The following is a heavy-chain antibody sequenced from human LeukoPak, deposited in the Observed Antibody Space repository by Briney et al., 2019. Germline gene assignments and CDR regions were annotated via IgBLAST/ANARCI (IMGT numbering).Heavy chain of an antibody. V-gene: IGHV3-30*01. J-gene: IGHJ3*02. D-gene: IGHD3-22*01. CDR1: GFTFSSYA. CDR2: ISYDGSNK. CDR3: AREGENYYDSSDRAFDI. Sequence: GGSLRLSCAASGFTFSSYAMHWVRQAPGKGLEWVAVISYDGSNKYYADSVKGRFTISRDNSKNTLYLQMNSLRAEDTAAYYCAREGENYYDSSDRAFDIWGQGTMVTVSS.